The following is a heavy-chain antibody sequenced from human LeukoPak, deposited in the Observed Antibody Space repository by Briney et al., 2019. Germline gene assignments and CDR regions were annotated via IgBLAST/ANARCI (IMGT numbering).Heavy chain of an antibody. V-gene: IGHV3-66*04. D-gene: IGHD4-17*01. CDR1: GFTVSSNY. Sequence: GGSLRLSCAVSGFTVSSNYMTWVRQAPGKGLEWVSIIYSGGTTYYADSVKGRFTISRDNSKNTLYLQMNSLRAEDTAVYYCARRGYGDYAPFDYWGQGTLVTVSS. J-gene: IGHJ4*02. CDR2: IYSGGTT. CDR3: ARRGYGDYAPFDY.